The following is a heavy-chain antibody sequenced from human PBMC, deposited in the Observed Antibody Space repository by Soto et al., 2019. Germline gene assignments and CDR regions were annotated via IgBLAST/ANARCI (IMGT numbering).Heavy chain of an antibody. CDR3: ARVASDYINSVDH. D-gene: IGHD4-4*01. CDR1: GFTFNAYA. V-gene: IGHV3-23*01. J-gene: IGHJ4*02. CDR2: IGGSGGNR. Sequence: DVQLLESGGGLVQPGGSLRLSCAASGFTFNAYAMTWVCQAPGKGLEWVSAIGGSGGNRYYAGSVRGRFTISRDNSKDTVDLQMNSLRVEDTAVYYCARVASDYINSVDHWGQGILVSVSS.